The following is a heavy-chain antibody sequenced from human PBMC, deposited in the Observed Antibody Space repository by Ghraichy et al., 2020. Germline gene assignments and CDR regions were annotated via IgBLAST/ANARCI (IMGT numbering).Heavy chain of an antibody. CDR2: TYYRSKWYN. V-gene: IGHV6-1*01. Sequence: SQTLSLTCAISGDSVSSNSAAWNWIRQSPSRGLEWLGRTYYRSKWYNDYAVSVKSRITINPDTSKNQFSLQLNSVTPEDTAVYYCARDSAEEGYYDSSGYFSPLDYWGQGTLVTVSS. J-gene: IGHJ4*02. CDR3: ARDSAEEGYYDSSGYFSPLDY. D-gene: IGHD3-22*01. CDR1: GDSVSSNSAA.